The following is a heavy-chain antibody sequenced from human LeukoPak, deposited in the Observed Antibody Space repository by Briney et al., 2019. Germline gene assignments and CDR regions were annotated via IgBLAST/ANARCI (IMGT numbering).Heavy chain of an antibody. V-gene: IGHV4-31*03. CDR1: GGSISSGGYY. Sequence: SQTLSLTCTVPGGSISSGGYYWSWIRQHPGKGLEWIGYIYYSGSTYYNPSLKSRVTISVDTSKNQFSLKLSSVTAADTAVYYCARETYDSSGYYYEAAFDIWGQGTMVTVSS. CDR3: ARETYDSSGYYYEAAFDI. J-gene: IGHJ3*02. D-gene: IGHD3-22*01. CDR2: IYYSGST.